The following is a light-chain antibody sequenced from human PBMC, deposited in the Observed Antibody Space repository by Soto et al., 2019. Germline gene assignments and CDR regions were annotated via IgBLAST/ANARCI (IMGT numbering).Light chain of an antibody. CDR3: QQRVYGYT. CDR1: QTVGSF. V-gene: IGKV3-11*01. CDR2: DAS. Sequence: EIVLTQSPATLSLSPGQSATLSCRASQTVGSFLGWYQQKPGQAPRLLIYDASNRATGIPARFSGSGSGTDFTLTISSLEPEDFAVYYCQQRVYGYTFGQGIKVEI. J-gene: IGKJ2*01.